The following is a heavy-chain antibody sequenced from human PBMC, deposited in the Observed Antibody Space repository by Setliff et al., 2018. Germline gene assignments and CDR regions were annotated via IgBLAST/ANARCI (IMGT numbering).Heavy chain of an antibody. CDR1: GGSISSSSYY. J-gene: IGHJ4*02. Sequence: TSETLSLTCTVSGGSISSSSYYWGWIRQPPGKGLEWIGSIYYSGSTYYNPSLKSRVTISVDTSKNQFPLKLSSVTASDTAVYYCARQLCSSGYCYATTFDYWGQGTLVTVSS. CDR3: ARQLCSSGYCYATTFDY. V-gene: IGHV4-39*01. D-gene: IGHD3-22*01. CDR2: IYYSGST.